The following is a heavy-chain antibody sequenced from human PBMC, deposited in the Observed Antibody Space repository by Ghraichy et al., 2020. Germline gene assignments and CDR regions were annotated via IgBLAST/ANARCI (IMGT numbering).Heavy chain of an antibody. D-gene: IGHD2-2*01. CDR2: ISGSGGST. V-gene: IGHV3-23*01. CDR1: GFTFSSYA. J-gene: IGHJ6*03. Sequence: GGSLRLSCAASGFTFSSYAMSWVRQAPGKGLEWVSAISGSGGSTYYADSVKGRFTISRDNSKNTLYLQMNSLRAEDTAVYYCAKDGSSSTTTYYYYYMDVWGKGTTVTVSS. CDR3: AKDGSSSTTTYYYYYMDV.